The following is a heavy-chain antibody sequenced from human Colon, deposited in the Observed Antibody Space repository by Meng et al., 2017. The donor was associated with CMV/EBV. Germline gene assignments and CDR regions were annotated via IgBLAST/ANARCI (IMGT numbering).Heavy chain of an antibody. CDR3: ARGCSSTSCYSD. J-gene: IGHJ4*02. D-gene: IGHD2-2*01. CDR2: IIPIFGTA. Sequence: SVKVTCKASGGTFSSYAISWVRQAPGQGLEWMGGIIPIFGTANYAQKFQGRVTITTDESTSTAYMELSSLRSEDTAVYYCARGCSSTSCYSDWGQGTLVTVSS. V-gene: IGHV1-69*05. CDR1: GGTFSSYA.